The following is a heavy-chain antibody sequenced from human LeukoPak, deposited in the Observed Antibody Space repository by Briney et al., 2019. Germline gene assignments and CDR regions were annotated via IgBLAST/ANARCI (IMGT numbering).Heavy chain of an antibody. Sequence: GGSLRLSCAASGFTFSDYYMSWIRLAPGKGLEWVSYISSSSSYTNYADSVKGRFTISRDNAKNSLYLQMNSLRAEDTAVYYCARGVVPAATYNWFDPWGQGTLVTVSS. CDR3: ARGVVPAATYNWFDP. J-gene: IGHJ5*02. CDR2: ISSSSSYT. CDR1: GFTFSDYY. V-gene: IGHV3-11*06. D-gene: IGHD2-2*01.